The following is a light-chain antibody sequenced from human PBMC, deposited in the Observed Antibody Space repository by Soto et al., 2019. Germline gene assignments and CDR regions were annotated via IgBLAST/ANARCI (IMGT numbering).Light chain of an antibody. J-gene: IGKJ1*01. CDR3: QQYNNWPPAWT. CDR1: QTISSW. CDR2: KAS. Sequence: DIQMTQSPSTLSGSVGDRVTITCRASQTISSWLAWYQQKPGKAPKLLIYKASTLKSGVPSRFSGSGSGTEFTLTISSLQSEDFAVYYCQQYNNWPPAWTFGQGTKV. V-gene: IGKV1-5*03.